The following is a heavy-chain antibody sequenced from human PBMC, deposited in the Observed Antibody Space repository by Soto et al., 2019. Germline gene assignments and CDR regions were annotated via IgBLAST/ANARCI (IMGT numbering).Heavy chain of an antibody. Sequence: PXGCLRLSCAACCFSFSSYAMSWVRQAPGKGLEWVSGINGGGDSTYFADSVRGRFTISRDNSKNTLFLQMNSLRAEDTDVYYCARGWTFDLWGQGTLVTVSS. V-gene: IGHV3-23*01. CDR3: ARGWTFDL. CDR2: INGGGDST. CDR1: CFSFSSYA. J-gene: IGHJ4*02. D-gene: IGHD1-1*01.